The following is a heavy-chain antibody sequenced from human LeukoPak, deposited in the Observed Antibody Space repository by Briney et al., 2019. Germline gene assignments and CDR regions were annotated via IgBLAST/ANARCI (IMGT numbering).Heavy chain of an antibody. V-gene: IGHV3-30*02. Sequence: PGGSLRLSCATSGFTFSSYGMYWVRQAPGKGLEWLAFIRYDGINKYYANSVKGRFTISRDNSKNTLYLQMNSLRAEDTAVYYCVKDSLTGTGPYYFDCWGQGTLVTVSS. CDR1: GFTFSSYG. CDR2: IRYDGINK. D-gene: IGHD3-9*01. J-gene: IGHJ4*02. CDR3: VKDSLTGTGPYYFDC.